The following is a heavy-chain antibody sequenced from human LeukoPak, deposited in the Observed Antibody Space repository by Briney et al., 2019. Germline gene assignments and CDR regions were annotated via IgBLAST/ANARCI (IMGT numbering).Heavy chain of an antibody. D-gene: IGHD3-10*01. Sequence: ASVKVSCKASGYTFTGYYMHWVRQAPGQGLEWMGRINPNSGGTNYAQKFQGRVTMTRDTSISTAYMELSRLRSDDTAVYYCARGARITMVRGVCDYWGQGTLVTVSS. V-gene: IGHV1-2*06. CDR3: ARGARITMVRGVCDY. CDR1: GYTFTGYY. J-gene: IGHJ4*02. CDR2: INPNSGGT.